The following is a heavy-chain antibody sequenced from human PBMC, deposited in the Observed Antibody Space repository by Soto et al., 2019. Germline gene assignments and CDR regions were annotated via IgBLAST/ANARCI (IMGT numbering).Heavy chain of an antibody. J-gene: IGHJ6*02. CDR2: ISYDGSNK. D-gene: IGHD7-27*01. CDR3: ARDGSNDWGSNGMDV. CDR1: GFTFSSYA. Sequence: GGSLRLSCAASGFTFSSYAMHWVRQAPGKGLEWVAVISYDGSNKYYADSVKGRFTISRDNSKNTLYLQMNSLRAEDTAVYYCARDGSNDWGSNGMDVWGQGTTVTVSS. V-gene: IGHV3-30-3*01.